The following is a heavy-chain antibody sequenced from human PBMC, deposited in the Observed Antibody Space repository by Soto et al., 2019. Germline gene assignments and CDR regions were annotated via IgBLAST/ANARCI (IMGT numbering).Heavy chain of an antibody. CDR3: ARDTVGVVTAIRHYGMDV. D-gene: IGHD2-21*02. J-gene: IGHJ6*02. CDR2: IIPIFGTA. Sequence: SVKVSCKASGGTFSSYAISWVPQAPGQGLEWMGGIIPIFGTANYAQKFQGRVMITADESTSTAYMELSSLRSEGTAVYYCARDTVGVVTAIRHYGMDVWGQ. V-gene: IGHV1-69*13. CDR1: GGTFSSYA.